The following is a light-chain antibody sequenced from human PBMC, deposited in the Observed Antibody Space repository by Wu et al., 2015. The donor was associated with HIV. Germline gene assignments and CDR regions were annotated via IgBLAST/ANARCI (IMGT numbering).Light chain of an antibody. CDR3: QQYGTSRYS. CDR1: QSVSSSY. J-gene: IGKJ2*03. CDR2: GTS. Sequence: EIVLTQSPGTLSLSPGERATLSCRASQSVSSSYLAWYQQKPGQAPRLLMYGTSSRATGIPDRFSGRGSGTDFTLTISRLEPEDVAVYYCQQYGTSRYSFGRGPSWRSN. V-gene: IGKV3-20*01.